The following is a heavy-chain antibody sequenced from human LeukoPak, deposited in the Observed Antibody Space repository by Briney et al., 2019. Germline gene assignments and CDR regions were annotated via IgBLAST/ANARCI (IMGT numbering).Heavy chain of an antibody. CDR2: ISSSGSSI. CDR3: ARGGREYSSSYDL. Sequence: GGSLRLSCAASGFTFSDYYMSWIRQAPGRGLEWVSYISSSGSSIYYADSVKSRFTISRDNAKNSLYLQMNSLRVEDTAVYYCARGGREYSSSYDLWGQGTLVTVSS. CDR1: GFTFSDYY. V-gene: IGHV3-11*01. D-gene: IGHD6-6*01. J-gene: IGHJ5*02.